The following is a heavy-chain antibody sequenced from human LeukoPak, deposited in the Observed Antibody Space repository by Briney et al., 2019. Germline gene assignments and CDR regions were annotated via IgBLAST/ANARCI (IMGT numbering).Heavy chain of an antibody. Sequence: SETLSLTCTVSGGSISSSSYYWGWIRQPPGKGLEWIGSIFYSGSTYYNPSLKSRVTISVDTSKNQFSLKLSSVTAADTAVYYCARHSLAARLNYYYMDVWGKGTTVTVS. V-gene: IGHV4-39*01. D-gene: IGHD6-6*01. CDR2: IFYSGST. CDR3: ARHSLAARLNYYYMDV. J-gene: IGHJ6*03. CDR1: GGSISSSSYY.